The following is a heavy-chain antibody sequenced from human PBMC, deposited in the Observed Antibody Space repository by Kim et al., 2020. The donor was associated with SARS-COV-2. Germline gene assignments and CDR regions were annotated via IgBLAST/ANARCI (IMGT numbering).Heavy chain of an antibody. Sequence: GGSLRLSCAASGFTFSSYWMSWVRQAPGKGLEWVANIKQDVSEKYYVDSVKGRFTISRDNAKNSLYLQMNSLRAEDTAVYYCARDHGVRGVMGSGMDVWGQGTTVTVSS. CDR1: GFTFSSYW. CDR3: ARDHGVRGVMGSGMDV. V-gene: IGHV3-7*01. D-gene: IGHD3-10*01. CDR2: IKQDVSEK. J-gene: IGHJ6*02.